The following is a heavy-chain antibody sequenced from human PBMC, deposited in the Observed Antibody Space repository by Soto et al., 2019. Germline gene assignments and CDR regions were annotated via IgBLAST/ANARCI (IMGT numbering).Heavy chain of an antibody. D-gene: IGHD2-15*01. Sequence: SVKVSCKASGGTFSSYAISWVRQAPGQGLEWMGGIIPIFGTANYAQKFQGRVTITADKSTSTAYMELSSPRSEDTAVYYCARDRVDSSTSFDYWGQGTLVTVSS. CDR3: ARDRVDSSTSFDY. J-gene: IGHJ4*02. CDR1: GGTFSSYA. V-gene: IGHV1-69*06. CDR2: IIPIFGTA.